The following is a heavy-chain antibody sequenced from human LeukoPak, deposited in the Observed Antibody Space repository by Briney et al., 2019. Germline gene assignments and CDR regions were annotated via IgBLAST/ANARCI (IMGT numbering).Heavy chain of an antibody. CDR1: GGSISSYY. D-gene: IGHD1-26*01. V-gene: IGHV4-4*09. J-gene: IGHJ5*02. CDR2: IYTSGST. CDR3: ACIVGALGWFDP. Sequence: SETLSLTCTVSGGSISSYYWSWIRQPPGKGLEWIGYIYTSGSTNYNPSLKSRVTISVDTSKNQFSLKLSSVTAADTAVYYCACIVGALGWFDPWGQGTLVTVSS.